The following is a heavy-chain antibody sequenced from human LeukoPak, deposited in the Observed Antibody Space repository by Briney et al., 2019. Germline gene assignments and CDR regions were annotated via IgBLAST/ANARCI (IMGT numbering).Heavy chain of an antibody. D-gene: IGHD6-6*01. V-gene: IGHV3-74*01. CDR2: INTDESVT. CDR1: GFTFSSYW. J-gene: IGHJ5*02. Sequence: GGSLRLSCAASGFTFSSYWMHWVRQVPGKGLVWVSRINTDESVTTYADSEKGRFTISRDNAKNTLYLQMNSLRAEDTAVYYCARGLFDYSSSSTSPWGPGTLVTVSS. CDR3: ARGLFDYSSSSTSP.